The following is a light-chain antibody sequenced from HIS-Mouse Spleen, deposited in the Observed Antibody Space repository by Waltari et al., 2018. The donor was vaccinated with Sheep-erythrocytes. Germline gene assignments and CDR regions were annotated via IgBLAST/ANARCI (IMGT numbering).Light chain of an antibody. Sequence: QSALTQPRSVSGSPGQSVTISCTGTSSDVGRYNYVSWYQQHPGKAPKLMSYDVSKRPSGVPDRFSGSKSGNTASLTISGLQAEDEADYYCCSYAGSYNHVFATGTKVTVL. V-gene: IGLV2-11*01. CDR2: DVS. CDR3: CSYAGSYNHV. CDR1: SSDVGRYNY. J-gene: IGLJ1*01.